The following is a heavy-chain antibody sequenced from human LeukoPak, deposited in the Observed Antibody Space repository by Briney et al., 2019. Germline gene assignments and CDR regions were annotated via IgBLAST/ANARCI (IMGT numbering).Heavy chain of an antibody. D-gene: IGHD3-16*01. CDR3: ARPGQLGEYTPYHFDY. CDR1: GYSFTSYW. J-gene: IGHJ4*02. V-gene: IGHV5-51*01. Sequence: GESLKISCKGSGYSFTSYWVGWVRQMPGKGLEWMGIIYPGDSDTRYSPSFQGQVTISADKSISTAYLQWSSLKASDTAMYYCARPGQLGEYTPYHFDYWGQGILVTVSS. CDR2: IYPGDSDT.